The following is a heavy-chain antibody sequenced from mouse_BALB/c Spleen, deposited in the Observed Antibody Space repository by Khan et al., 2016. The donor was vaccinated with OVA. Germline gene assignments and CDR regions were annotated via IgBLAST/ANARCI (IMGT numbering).Heavy chain of an antibody. Sequence: EVQLQESGPGLVKPSQSLSLTCTVTGYSITSDYAWNWIRQFPGNKLEWMGYIGYSGSTSYNPSLKSRISITRDTSKNQLFLQLNFVTTEDTATYYCARLGPGFAYWGQGTLVTVSA. CDR3: ARLGPGFAY. D-gene: IGHD4-1*01. V-gene: IGHV3-2*02. CDR1: GYSITSDYA. CDR2: IGYSGST. J-gene: IGHJ3*01.